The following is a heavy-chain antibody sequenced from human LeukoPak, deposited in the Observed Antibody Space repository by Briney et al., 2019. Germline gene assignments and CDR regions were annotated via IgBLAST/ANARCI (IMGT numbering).Heavy chain of an antibody. J-gene: IGHJ5*02. Sequence: SETLSLTCTISGGSISRYYWSWIRQPPGKGLEWIGEINHSGSTNYNPSLKSRVTISVDTSKNQFSLKLSSVTAADTAVYYCARSYSSSWGWFDPWGQGTLVTVSS. V-gene: IGHV4-34*01. CDR3: ARSYSSSWGWFDP. D-gene: IGHD6-13*01. CDR1: GGSISRYY. CDR2: INHSGST.